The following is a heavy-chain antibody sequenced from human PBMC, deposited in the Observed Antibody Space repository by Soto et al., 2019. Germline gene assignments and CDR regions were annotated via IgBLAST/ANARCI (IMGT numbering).Heavy chain of an antibody. CDR3: ARASGGIFYYYMDV. J-gene: IGHJ6*03. CDR2: INAGNGNT. V-gene: IGHV1-3*01. CDR1: GYTFTSYA. Sequence: ASVKVSCKASGYTFTSYAMHWVRQAPGQRLEWMGWINAGNGNTKYSQKFQGRVTITRDTSASTAYMELSSLRSEDTAMYYCARASGGIFYYYMDVCGKGTTVTVYS. D-gene: IGHD2-15*01.